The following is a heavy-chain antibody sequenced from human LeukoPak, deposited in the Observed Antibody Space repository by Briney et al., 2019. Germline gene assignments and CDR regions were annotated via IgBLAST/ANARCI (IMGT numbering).Heavy chain of an antibody. J-gene: IGHJ4*02. Sequence: GGSLLLSCAASGFTFSSYAMSWVRRAPGKGLEWVSAISGSGGSTYYADSVKGRFTISRDNSKNTLYLQMNSLRAEDTAVYYCAKDIAVAEVFDYWGQGTLVTVSS. V-gene: IGHV3-23*01. CDR1: GFTFSSYA. D-gene: IGHD6-19*01. CDR2: ISGSGGST. CDR3: AKDIAVAEVFDY.